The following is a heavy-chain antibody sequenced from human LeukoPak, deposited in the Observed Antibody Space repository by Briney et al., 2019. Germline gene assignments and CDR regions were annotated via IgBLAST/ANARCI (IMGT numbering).Heavy chain of an antibody. Sequence: ASVKVSCKVSGYTLTELSMHWVRQAPGKGLEWMGGFDPEDGETIYAQKFQGRVTMTEDTSTDTAYMERSSLRSEDTAVYYCATYQLLWFGELRNWFDPWGQGTLVTVSS. J-gene: IGHJ5*02. CDR2: FDPEDGET. V-gene: IGHV1-24*01. CDR3: ATYQLLWFGELRNWFDP. CDR1: GYTLTELS. D-gene: IGHD3-10*01.